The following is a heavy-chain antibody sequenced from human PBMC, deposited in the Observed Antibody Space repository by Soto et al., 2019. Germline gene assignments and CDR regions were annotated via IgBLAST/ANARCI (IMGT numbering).Heavy chain of an antibody. CDR1: GGTFKTYA. CDR2: IIPLFGSA. D-gene: IGHD1-1*01. Sequence: QVQLVQSGAEVKRPGSSVRVSCKASGGTFKTYAITWVRQAPGRGLEWMGGIIPLFGSANYSQNFQGSVTITADESTNTAYMELTSLRSEDTAVDYSAREPGTLYFYYYGMDVAGQGTTVTVSS. J-gene: IGHJ6*02. CDR3: AREPGTLYFYYYGMDV. V-gene: IGHV1-69*12.